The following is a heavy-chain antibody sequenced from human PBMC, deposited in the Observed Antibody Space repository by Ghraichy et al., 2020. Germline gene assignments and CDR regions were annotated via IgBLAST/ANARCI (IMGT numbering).Heavy chain of an antibody. Sequence: GGGRGGGGAGCHGGGTFYNPSLGRRVTISVDTSTNQFSVDLPAVTAADTAVYYCGRETWGLTLPDYWCQGTLVTVSS. V-gene: IGHV4-38-2*02. CDR2: GCHGGGT. D-gene: IGHD3-10*01. J-gene: IGHJ4*02. CDR3: GRETWGLTLPDY.